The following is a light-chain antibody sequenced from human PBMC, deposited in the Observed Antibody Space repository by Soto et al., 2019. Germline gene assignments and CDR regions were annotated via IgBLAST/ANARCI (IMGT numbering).Light chain of an antibody. CDR1: QSVSSY. CDR2: DAS. V-gene: IGKV3-11*01. CDR3: QQYNSWWT. Sequence: EIVLTQSPATLSLSPGERATLSCRASQSVSSYLAWYQQKPGQAPRLLIYDASNRATGIPARFSGSGSGTDFTLTISSLEPEDFATYYCQQYNSWWTFGQGTKVEMK. J-gene: IGKJ1*01.